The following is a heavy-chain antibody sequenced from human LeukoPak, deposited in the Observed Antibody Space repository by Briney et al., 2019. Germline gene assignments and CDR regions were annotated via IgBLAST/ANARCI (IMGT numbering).Heavy chain of an antibody. CDR1: GFTFSSYW. V-gene: IGHV3-74*03. CDR2: VNRDGSRS. Sequence: GESLRLSCAASGFTFSSYWVHWVRQVPGKGLVWVSCVNRDGSRSTYADSVKGRFTISRDNTRNTLYLGMNSLRVEDTAIYYCTRDSKSSLDAWGQGTTLTVSS. CDR3: TRDSKSSLDA. J-gene: IGHJ6*02.